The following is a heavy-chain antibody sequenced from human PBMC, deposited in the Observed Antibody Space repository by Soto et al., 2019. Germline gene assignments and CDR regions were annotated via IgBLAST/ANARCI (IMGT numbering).Heavy chain of an antibody. CDR3: ARDRLNYGMDV. Sequence: QVQLVQSGAEVKKPGASVKVSCKASGYTFTSYDINWVRQATGQGLEWMGWMNPNSGNTGYAQKFQGXVTXTXTTSISTAYRELSSLRSEDTAVYYCARDRLNYGMDVWGQGTTVTVSS. D-gene: IGHD6-25*01. CDR1: GYTFTSYD. J-gene: IGHJ6*02. V-gene: IGHV1-8*01. CDR2: MNPNSGNT.